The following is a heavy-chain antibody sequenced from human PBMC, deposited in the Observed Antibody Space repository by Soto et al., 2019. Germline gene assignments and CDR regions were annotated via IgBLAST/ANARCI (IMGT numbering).Heavy chain of an antibody. CDR2: VNPILSMS. CDR1: GDTFNFYS. V-gene: IGHV1-69*02. Sequence: QVQLVQSGAEVKSAGSSVKVSCKASGDTFNFYSINWVRQAPGLGLEWVGRVNPILSMSNYAQRFQGRVTMTADKSTCTADMELRSLRSEATAIYYCASKYGSGYRAFDSWGQGALVTVSS. CDR3: ASKYGSGYRAFDS. J-gene: IGHJ4*02. D-gene: IGHD3-10*01.